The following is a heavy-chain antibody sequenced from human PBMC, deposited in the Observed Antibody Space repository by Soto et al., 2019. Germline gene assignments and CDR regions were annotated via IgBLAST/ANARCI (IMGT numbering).Heavy chain of an antibody. Sequence: SETLSLTCAVSGGSISSGGYSWSWIRQPPGKGLEWIGYIYHSGSTYYNPSLKSRVTISVDRSKNQFSLKLSSVTAADTAVYYCAREVTKMYYFDYWGRGTLVTVSS. CDR3: AREVTKMYYFDY. V-gene: IGHV4-30-2*01. J-gene: IGHJ4*02. CDR1: GGSISSGGYS. D-gene: IGHD2-21*02. CDR2: IYHSGST.